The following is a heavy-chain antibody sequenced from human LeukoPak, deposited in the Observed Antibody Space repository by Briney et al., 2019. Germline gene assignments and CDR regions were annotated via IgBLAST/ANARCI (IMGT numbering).Heavy chain of an antibody. J-gene: IGHJ4*02. CDR1: GYTFTSYG. CDR2: IIPIFGTA. CDR3: ARDAAGSGELDY. V-gene: IGHV1-69*13. Sequence: SVKVSCKASGYTFTSYGISWVRQAPGQGLEWMGGIIPIFGTANYAQKFQGRVTITADESTSTAYMALNSLRSEDTAVYYCARDAAGSGELDYWGQGTLVTVSS. D-gene: IGHD6-25*01.